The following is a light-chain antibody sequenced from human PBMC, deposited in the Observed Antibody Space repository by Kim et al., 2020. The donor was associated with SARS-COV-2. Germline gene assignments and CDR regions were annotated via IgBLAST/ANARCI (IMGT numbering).Light chain of an antibody. Sequence: EVVLTKSPATLSLSPGERATLSCRASQSVSHYLAWYQQKPGQAPRLLIYEAMKRATGIPARFSGSGSGTDFTLTISSLEPEDFAVYYCQQRGDWPQTFGQGTKVDIK. V-gene: IGKV3-11*01. J-gene: IGKJ1*01. CDR3: QQRGDWPQT. CDR2: EAM. CDR1: QSVSHY.